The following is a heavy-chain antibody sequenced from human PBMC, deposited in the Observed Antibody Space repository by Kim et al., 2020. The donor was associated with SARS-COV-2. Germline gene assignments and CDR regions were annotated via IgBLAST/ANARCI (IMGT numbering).Heavy chain of an antibody. D-gene: IGHD3-22*01. V-gene: IGHV4-34*01. CDR1: GGSFSGYY. J-gene: IGHJ4*02. Sequence: SETLSLTCAVYGGSFSGYYWSWIRQPPGKGLEWIGEINHSGSTNYNPSLKSRVTISVDTSKNQFSLKLSSVTAADTAVYYCARGRESSGYFVRFGYWGQGTLVTVSS. CDR3: ARGRESSGYFVRFGY. CDR2: INHSGST.